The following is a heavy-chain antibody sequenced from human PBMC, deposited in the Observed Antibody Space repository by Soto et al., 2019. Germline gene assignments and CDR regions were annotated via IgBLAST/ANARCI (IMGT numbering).Heavy chain of an antibody. CDR3: ARDGLSGSYSYFDS. V-gene: IGHV3-11*06. CDR1: GFTFSDYH. Sequence: GGSLRLSCAASGFTFSDYHMSWIRQAPGKGLEWVSYISGTSSYKKYADSMKGRITISRDNVKNSLYLQMNSLRAEDTALYYCARDGLSGSYSYFDSWGHGTLVTVSS. J-gene: IGHJ4*01. D-gene: IGHD3-10*01. CDR2: ISGTSSYK.